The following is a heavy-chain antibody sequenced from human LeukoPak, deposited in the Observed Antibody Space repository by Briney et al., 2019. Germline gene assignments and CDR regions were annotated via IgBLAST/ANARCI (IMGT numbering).Heavy chain of an antibody. V-gene: IGHV3-23*01. D-gene: IGHD1-26*01. CDR3: AKHSGSYFIYYVDS. CDR1: GFSFSSYG. J-gene: IGHJ4*02. CDR2: ISGSAYNS. Sequence: GGSLRLSCAAPGFSFSSYGLSWVRQAPGKGLEWVSTISGSAYNSYCADSVKGRFTISRDNSANTLYLQMNSLRAEDTAVYYCAKHSGSYFIYYVDSWGQGTLVTVSS.